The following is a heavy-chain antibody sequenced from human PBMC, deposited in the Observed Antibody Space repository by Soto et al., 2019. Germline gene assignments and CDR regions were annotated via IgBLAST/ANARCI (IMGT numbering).Heavy chain of an antibody. CDR1: GFTFSSYG. V-gene: IGHV3-30*18. D-gene: IGHD5-18*01. J-gene: IGHJ4*02. CDR2: ISYDGSNK. Sequence: QVQLVESGGGVVQPGRSLRLSCAASGFTFSSYGMHWVRQAPGKGLEWVAVISYDGSNKYYADSVKGRFTIARDNSKNTLYLQMNSLGAEDTAVYYCAKGEPEYSYGLLQNPQFDYWGQGTLVTVSS. CDR3: AKGEPEYSYGLLQNPQFDY.